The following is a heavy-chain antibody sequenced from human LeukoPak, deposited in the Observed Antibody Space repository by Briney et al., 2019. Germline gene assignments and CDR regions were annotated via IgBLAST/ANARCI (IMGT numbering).Heavy chain of an antibody. V-gene: IGHV3-23*01. D-gene: IGHD4-17*01. CDR2: ISGSGGST. J-gene: IGHJ4*02. Sequence: PGGCLILSCSASGFPFRSYAMSSVRQAPGKGLEWDSAISGSGGSTYYAESVKGRFTISRENTKNTVYLQLNTLRAEDTAVYYCAIDFLAYGDYSSFAYWGQGTLVTVSS. CDR1: GFPFRSYA. CDR3: AIDFLAYGDYSSFAY.